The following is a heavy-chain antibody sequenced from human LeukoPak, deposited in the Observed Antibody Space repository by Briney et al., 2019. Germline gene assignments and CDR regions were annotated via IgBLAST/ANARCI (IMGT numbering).Heavy chain of an antibody. CDR3: ARGYSYGPPGRDAFDI. CDR2: IWYDGSNQ. D-gene: IGHD5-18*01. V-gene: IGHV3-33*01. Sequence: PGGSLRLSCAASGFTFSNYGMHWVRQAPGQGLGWVALIWYDGSNQYYADSVKGRFTISRDNSKNTPYLQMNGLRAEDTAVYYCARGYSYGPPGRDAFDIWGQGTMVTVSS. CDR1: GFTFSNYG. J-gene: IGHJ3*02.